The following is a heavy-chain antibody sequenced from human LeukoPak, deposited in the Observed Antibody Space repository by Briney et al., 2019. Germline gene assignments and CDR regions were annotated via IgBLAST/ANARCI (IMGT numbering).Heavy chain of an antibody. D-gene: IGHD3-22*01. CDR2: IWYDGSNK. CDR1: GFTFSSYG. V-gene: IGHV3-33*01. J-gene: IGHJ3*02. CDR3: ARDFAAYDSSGYYSPDAFDI. Sequence: GGSLRLSCAASGFTFSSYGMHWVRQAPGKGLEWVAVIWYDGSNKYYADSAKGRFTISRDNSKNTLYLQMNSLRAEDTAVYYCARDFAAYDSSGYYSPDAFDIWGQGTMVTVSS.